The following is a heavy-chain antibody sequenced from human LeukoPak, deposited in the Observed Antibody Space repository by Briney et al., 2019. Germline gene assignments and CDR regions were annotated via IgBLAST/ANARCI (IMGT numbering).Heavy chain of an antibody. CDR2: IRYDGSNK. J-gene: IGHJ4*02. CDR1: GFTFSSYG. V-gene: IGHV3-30*02. D-gene: IGHD6-13*01. CDR3: ARGITAASKREDFDY. Sequence: GGSLRLSCAASGFTFSSYGMHWVRQAPGKGLEWVAFIRYDGSNKHYADSVKGRFTISRDSSKNTLYLQMNSLRAEDTAVYYCARGITAASKREDFDYWGQGTLVTVSS.